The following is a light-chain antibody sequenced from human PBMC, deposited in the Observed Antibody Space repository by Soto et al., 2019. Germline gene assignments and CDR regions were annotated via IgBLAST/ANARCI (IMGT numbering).Light chain of an antibody. CDR3: SSYTSGSLRV. J-gene: IGLJ1*01. V-gene: IGLV2-14*01. Sequence: QSVLTQPASVSGSPGQSITISCTGTSSDVGGYNYVSWYQHHPGKAPKLLIYEVSYRPSEVSDRFSGSKSTNTASLTISGLQAEDEADYYCSSYTSGSLRVFGTGTKV. CDR2: EVS. CDR1: SSDVGGYNY.